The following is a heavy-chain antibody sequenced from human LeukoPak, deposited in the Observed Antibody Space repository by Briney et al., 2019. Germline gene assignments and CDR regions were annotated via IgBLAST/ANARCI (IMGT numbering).Heavy chain of an antibody. J-gene: IGHJ2*01. CDR2: IYYSGST. CDR1: GGSISSSRFY. CDR3: ARHVSSDLRIVVVTSDWYFDR. V-gene: IGHV4-39*01. D-gene: IGHD2-21*02. Sequence: PSETLSLTCIVSGGSISSSRFYWGWIRQPPGQGLDWIVTIYYSGSTYYDPSLKSRVTIAADTSKNQFSLNLSSVTAADTGVYYCARHVSSDLRIVVVTSDWYFDRWGRGTLVTVSS.